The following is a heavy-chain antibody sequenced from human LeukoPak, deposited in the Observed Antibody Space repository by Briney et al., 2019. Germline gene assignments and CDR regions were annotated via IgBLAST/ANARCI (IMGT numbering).Heavy chain of an antibody. D-gene: IGHD3-10*01. CDR3: ARAAMVRGVDYFDS. J-gene: IGHJ4*02. CDR1: GFTFSSYS. Sequence: GGSLRLSCAASGFTFSSYSMTWVRQAPGKGLEWVSVISGSGGATYYADSVKGRFTISRGNSKNTLCLQMNSLRAEDTAVYYCARAAMVRGVDYFDSWGQGTLVTVSS. CDR2: ISGSGGAT. V-gene: IGHV3-23*01.